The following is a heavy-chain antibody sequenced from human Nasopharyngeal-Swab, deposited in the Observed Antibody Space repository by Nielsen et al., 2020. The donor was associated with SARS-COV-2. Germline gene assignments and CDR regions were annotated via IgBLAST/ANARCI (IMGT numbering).Heavy chain of an antibody. Sequence: WVRQAPGQGLEWMGIINPSGVTTTYAQKFQGRVTMTRDTSTRAVYMELSSLIYEDTAVYYCARGCVITVVRGVEDWFDPWGQGTLVTVSS. J-gene: IGHJ5*02. CDR3: ARGCVITVVRGVEDWFDP. CDR2: INPSGVTT. D-gene: IGHD3-10*01. V-gene: IGHV1-46*01.